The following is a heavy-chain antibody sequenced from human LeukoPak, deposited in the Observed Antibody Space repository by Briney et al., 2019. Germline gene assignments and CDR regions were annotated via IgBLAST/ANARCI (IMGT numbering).Heavy chain of an antibody. CDR1: GFTFSSYW. CDR3: ARAPGEGWFDP. CDR2: IKQDGSEK. V-gene: IGHV3-7*01. Sequence: PGGSLRLSCAASGFTFSSYWMSWVRQAPGKGLEWVASIKQDGSEKYYVDSVKGRFTISRDNAKNSLYLQMNSLRAKDTALYYCARAPGEGWFDPWGQGTLVTVSS. J-gene: IGHJ5*02. D-gene: IGHD4-17*01.